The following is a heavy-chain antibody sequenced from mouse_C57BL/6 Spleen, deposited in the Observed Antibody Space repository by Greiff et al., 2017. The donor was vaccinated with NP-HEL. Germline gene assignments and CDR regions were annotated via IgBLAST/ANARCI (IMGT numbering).Heavy chain of an antibody. CDR2: INPNNGGT. CDR1: GYTFTDYN. V-gene: IGHV1-18*01. Sequence: VQLKQSGPELVKPGASVKIPCKASGYTFTDYNMDWVKQSHGKSLEWIGDINPNNGGTIYNQKFKGKATLTVDKSSSTAYMELRSLTSEDTAVYYCARGVYGSTDWYFDVWGTGTTVTVSS. D-gene: IGHD1-1*01. J-gene: IGHJ1*03. CDR3: ARGVYGSTDWYFDV.